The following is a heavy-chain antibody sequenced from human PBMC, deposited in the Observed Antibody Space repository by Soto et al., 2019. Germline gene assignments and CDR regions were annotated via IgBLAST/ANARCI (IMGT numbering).Heavy chain of an antibody. CDR2: IYHSGST. D-gene: IGHD6-19*01. V-gene: IGHV4-4*02. CDR1: SGSISSSNW. CDR3: ARVRAVAGYYYYYMDV. J-gene: IGHJ6*03. Sequence: SETLSLTCAVSSGSISSSNWWSWARQPPGKGLERIGEIYHSGSTNYNPSLKSRVTISVDKSKNQFSLKLSSVTAADTAVYYCARVRAVAGYYYYYMDVWGKGTTVTVSS.